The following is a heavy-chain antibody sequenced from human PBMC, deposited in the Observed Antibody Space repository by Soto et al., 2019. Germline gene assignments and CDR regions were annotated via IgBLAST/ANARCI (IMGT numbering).Heavy chain of an antibody. D-gene: IGHD2-2*01. CDR3: AREPTSTSSVRYYYYYYMDV. J-gene: IGHJ6*03. CDR1: GYTFTGYY. Sequence: ASVKVSCKASGYTFTGYYMHWVRQAPGQGLEWMGWINPNSGGTNYAQKFQGWVTMTRDTSISTAYMELSRLRSDDTAVYYCAREPTSTSSVRYYYYYYMDVWGKGTTVTVSS. V-gene: IGHV1-2*04. CDR2: INPNSGGT.